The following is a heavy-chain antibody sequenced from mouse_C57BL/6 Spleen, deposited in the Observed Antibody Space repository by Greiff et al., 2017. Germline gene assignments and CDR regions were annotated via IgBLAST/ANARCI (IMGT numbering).Heavy chain of an antibody. D-gene: IGHD2-10*02. Sequence: VQLQQPGAELVKPGASVKLSCKAPGYTFTSYWMQWVKQRPGQGLEWIGEIDPSDSYTNYNQKFKGKATLTVDTSSSTAYMQLSSLTSEDSAVYYCAPYGNYEGYYAMDYWDQGTSVTVSS. CDR2: IDPSDSYT. CDR1: GYTFTSYW. J-gene: IGHJ4*01. V-gene: IGHV1-50*01. CDR3: APYGNYEGYYAMDY.